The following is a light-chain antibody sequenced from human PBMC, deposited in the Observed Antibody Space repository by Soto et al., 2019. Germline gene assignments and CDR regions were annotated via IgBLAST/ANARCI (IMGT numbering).Light chain of an antibody. V-gene: IGKV1-5*03. Sequence: DIQMNQYPSSVSASVGDRVTITCRASQTISSWLAWYQQKPGKAPKLLIYKASTLKSGVPSRFSGSGSGTEFTLTISSLQPDDFATYYCQHYNSYSEAFGQGTKVDIK. CDR3: QHYNSYSEA. J-gene: IGKJ1*01. CDR2: KAS. CDR1: QTISSW.